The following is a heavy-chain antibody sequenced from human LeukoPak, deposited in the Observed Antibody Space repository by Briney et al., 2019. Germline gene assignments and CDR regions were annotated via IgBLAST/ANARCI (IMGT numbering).Heavy chain of an antibody. D-gene: IGHD1-26*01. CDR1: GFTFSSYW. J-gene: IGHJ3*02. V-gene: IGHV3-74*01. CDR2: INTDGSST. CDR3: ARDQVVGANVRDALDI. Sequence: GGSLRLSCAASGFTFSSYWMHWVRQTPGKGLVWVSRINTDGSSTSYADSVKGRFTISRDNAKNTLYLQMNSLRAEDTAVYYCARDQVVGANVRDALDIWGQGTMVTVSS.